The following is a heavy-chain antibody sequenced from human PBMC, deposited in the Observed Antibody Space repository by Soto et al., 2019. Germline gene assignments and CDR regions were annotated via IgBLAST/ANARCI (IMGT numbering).Heavy chain of an antibody. Sequence: QVQLVESGGGVVQPGRSLRLSCAASGFTFSSYGMHWVRQAPGKGLEWVTVISYDGSDKYYADFVKGRFTISRDNSKNTLYLQMTSLRAEDTAVYYCAKDGEVAYWGQGTLVTVSS. V-gene: IGHV3-30*18. D-gene: IGHD5-12*01. CDR1: GFTFSSYG. CDR2: ISYDGSDK. J-gene: IGHJ4*02. CDR3: AKDGEVAY.